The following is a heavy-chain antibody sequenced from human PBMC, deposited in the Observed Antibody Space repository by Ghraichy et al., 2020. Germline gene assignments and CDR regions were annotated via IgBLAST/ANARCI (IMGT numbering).Heavy chain of an antibody. D-gene: IGHD4-17*01. V-gene: IGHV3-7*03. Sequence: GGSLRLSCAASGFTFSSYWMSWVRQAPGKGLEWVANIKQDGSEKYYVDSVKGRFTISRDNAKNSLYLQMNSLRAEDTAVYYCARVRGTTVSPRNAFDIWGQGTMVTVSS. CDR2: IKQDGSEK. CDR3: ARVRGTTVSPRNAFDI. CDR1: GFTFSSYW. J-gene: IGHJ3*02.